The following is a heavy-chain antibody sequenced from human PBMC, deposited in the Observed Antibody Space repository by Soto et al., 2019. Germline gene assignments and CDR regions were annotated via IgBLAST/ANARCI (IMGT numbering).Heavy chain of an antibody. CDR1: GYSFTSYG. CDR2: IYPVDSNT. V-gene: IGHV5-51*01. CDR3: ARGPTSSSPFDY. Sequence: GESLKISCRGSGYSFTSYGIGWVRQKPGKGLEWMGIIYPVDSNTRYGPSFEDHVTISVDKTTSTAYLQWTNLNVSDTGVYYCARGPTSSSPFDYWTQGTLVTVSS. J-gene: IGHJ4*02. D-gene: IGHD1-26*01.